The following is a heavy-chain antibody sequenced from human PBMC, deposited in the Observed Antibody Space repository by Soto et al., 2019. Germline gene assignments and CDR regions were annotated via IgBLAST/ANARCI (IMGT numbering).Heavy chain of an antibody. D-gene: IGHD3-9*01. CDR1: GFTFSSYA. Sequence: GGSLRLSCAASGFTFSSYAMSWVRQAPGKGLEWVSAISGSGGSTYYADSVKGRFTISRDNSKNTLYLQMNSLRAEDTAVYYCAKHVLRYFDWLVGGDYYYYGMDVWGQGTTVTVSS. J-gene: IGHJ6*02. CDR3: AKHVLRYFDWLVGGDYYYYGMDV. CDR2: ISGSGGST. V-gene: IGHV3-23*01.